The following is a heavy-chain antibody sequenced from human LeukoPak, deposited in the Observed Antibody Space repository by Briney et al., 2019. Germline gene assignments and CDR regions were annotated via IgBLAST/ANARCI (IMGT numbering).Heavy chain of an antibody. CDR2: IYTSGST. Sequence: PSETLSLTCTVSGGSISSYYRSWIRQPAGKGLEWIGRIYTSGSTNYNPSLKSRVTMSVDTSKNQFSLKLNSVTAADTAVYYCAREYYDILTGYSPYYYGMDVWGQGTTVTVSS. CDR3: AREYYDILTGYSPYYYGMDV. D-gene: IGHD3-9*01. V-gene: IGHV4-4*07. J-gene: IGHJ6*02. CDR1: GGSISSYY.